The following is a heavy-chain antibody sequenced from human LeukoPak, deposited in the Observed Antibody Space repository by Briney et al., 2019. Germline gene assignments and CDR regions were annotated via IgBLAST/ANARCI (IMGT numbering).Heavy chain of an antibody. CDR2: INHSGST. Sequence: PSKTLSLTCAVYGGSFSGYYWSWIRQPPGKGLEWIGEINHSGSTNYNPSLKSRVTISVDTSKNQFSLKLSSVTAADTAVYYCAREESVAGTYYHYYYGMDVWGQGTTVTVSS. CDR1: GGSFSGYY. J-gene: IGHJ6*02. D-gene: IGHD6-19*01. CDR3: AREESVAGTYYHYYYGMDV. V-gene: IGHV4-34*01.